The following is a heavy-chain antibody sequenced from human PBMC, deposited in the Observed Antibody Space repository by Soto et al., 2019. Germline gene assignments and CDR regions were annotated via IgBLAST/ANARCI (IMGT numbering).Heavy chain of an antibody. V-gene: IGHV1-69*02. CDR3: ARAKAGGEYYYYYYMDV. CDR2: IIPILGIA. D-gene: IGHD3-16*01. J-gene: IGHJ6*03. CDR1: GGTFSSYT. Sequence: GASVKVSCKASGGTFSSYTISWVRQAPGQGLEWMGRIIPILGIANYAQKFQGRVTITADKSTSTAYMELSSLRSEDTAVYYCARAKAGGEYYYYYYMDVWGKGTTVTVSS.